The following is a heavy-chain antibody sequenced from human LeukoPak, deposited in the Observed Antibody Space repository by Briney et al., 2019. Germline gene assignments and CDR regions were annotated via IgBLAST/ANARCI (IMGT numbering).Heavy chain of an antibody. CDR1: GFTFDDYA. V-gene: IGHV3-9*01. J-gene: IGHJ4*02. CDR2: ISWNSGSI. D-gene: IGHD6-6*01. CDR3: AKDISYSSSAFDY. Sequence: GGSLRLSCAASGFTFDDYAMDWVRQAPGKGLEWVSCISWNSGSIGYADSVKGRFTISRDNAKNSLYLQMNSLRAEDTALYYCAKDISYSSSAFDYWGQGTLVTVSS.